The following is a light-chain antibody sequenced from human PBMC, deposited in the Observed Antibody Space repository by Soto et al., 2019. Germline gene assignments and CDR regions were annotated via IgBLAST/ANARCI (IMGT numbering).Light chain of an antibody. J-gene: IGKJ4*01. V-gene: IGKV1-5*01. CDR2: DAS. CDR1: QTIFDR. CDR3: QQYLSTSLT. Sequence: DIQMTQSPSTLSASIGDRVTITCRASQTIFDRLAWYQQKPGKPPKVLIYDASTLESGVPSRFSGSGSGTEFTLTISSLQPDDLAAYWCQQYLSTSLTFGGGTKMEI.